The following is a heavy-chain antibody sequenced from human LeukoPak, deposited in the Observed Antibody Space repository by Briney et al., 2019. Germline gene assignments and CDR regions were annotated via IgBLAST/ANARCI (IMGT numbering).Heavy chain of an antibody. V-gene: IGHV4-34*01. CDR1: GGSFSGYY. D-gene: IGHD6-19*01. CDR3: ARRGSSGVPR. J-gene: IGHJ4*02. Sequence: SETLSLTCAVYGGSFSGYYWSWIRQPPGKGLEWIGEINHSGSTNYNPSLKSRVTISVDTSKNQFSLKLSSVTAADTAVYYCARRGSSGVPRRGQGTLVTVSS. CDR2: INHSGST.